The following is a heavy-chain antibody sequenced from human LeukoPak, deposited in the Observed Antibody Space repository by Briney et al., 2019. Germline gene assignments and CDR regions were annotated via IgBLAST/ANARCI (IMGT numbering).Heavy chain of an antibody. V-gene: IGHV3-33*01. CDR2: IWYDENYK. CDR3: ARDLDTYGSGSYWLE. J-gene: IGHJ4*02. CDR1: GFTFSSYG. D-gene: IGHD3-10*01. Sequence: PGGSLRLSCAAAGFTFSSYGMHWVRQAPGKGLEWVAVIWYDENYKYYADSVKGRFTISRVNSKNTLYLQMNSLRAEDTAVYYCARDLDTYGSGSYWLEWGQGTLVTVSS.